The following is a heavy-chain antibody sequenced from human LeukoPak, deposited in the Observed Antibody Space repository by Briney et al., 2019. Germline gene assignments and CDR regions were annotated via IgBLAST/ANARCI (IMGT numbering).Heavy chain of an antibody. CDR3: ARDGRPLDY. J-gene: IGHJ4*02. CDR1: GTTFSRYW. Sequence: GGSLRLSCVDSGTTFSRYWMSWVRQAPGKGLEWVANIKQDGGERYYVDSVKGRFTISRDNAKNSLYLQMNSLRVEDTAVYYCARDGRPLDYWGQGTLVTVSS. CDR2: IKQDGGER. V-gene: IGHV3-7*03.